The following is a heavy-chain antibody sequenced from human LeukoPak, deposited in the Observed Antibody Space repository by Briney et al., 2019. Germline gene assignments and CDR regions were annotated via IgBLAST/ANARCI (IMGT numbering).Heavy chain of an antibody. Sequence: ASVKVSCKASGYTFTSYGISWVRQAPGQGLEWMGWISAYNGNTNYAQKLQGRVTMTTDTSTSTAYMELRSLRSDDTAVCYCARGPGMDIVVVVATRGYFDYWGQGTLVTVSS. CDR2: ISAYNGNT. CDR1: GYTFTSYG. CDR3: ARGPGMDIVVVVATRGYFDY. J-gene: IGHJ4*02. V-gene: IGHV1-18*01. D-gene: IGHD2-15*01.